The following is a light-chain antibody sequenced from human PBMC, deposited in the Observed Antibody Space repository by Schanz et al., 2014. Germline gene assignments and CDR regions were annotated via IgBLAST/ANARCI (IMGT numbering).Light chain of an antibody. CDR1: SSDVGGYNY. CDR3: ATWDDIMSAWV. V-gene: IGLV2-14*01. Sequence: QSALTQPASVSGSPGQSITISCTGTSSDVGGYNYVSWYQQHPGKAPKLMIYDVSNRPSGVPDRFSGSKSGTSASLAISGLRSEDEADYYCATWDDIMSAWVFRGGTKLTVL. J-gene: IGLJ3*02. CDR2: DVS.